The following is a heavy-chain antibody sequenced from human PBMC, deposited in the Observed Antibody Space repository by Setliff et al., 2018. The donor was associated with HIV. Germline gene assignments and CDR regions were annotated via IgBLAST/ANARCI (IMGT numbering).Heavy chain of an antibody. CDR2: IYHSEST. D-gene: IGHD3-22*01. Sequence: PSETLSLTCAVSGYSISSGYYWGWIRQPPGKGLEWIGSIYHSESTNYNPSLKSRVTMSVDTSKNQFSLKLSSVTAADTAVYYCARLRHTYYYDSSYFDYWGQGTLVPVSS. CDR1: GYSISSGYY. CDR3: ARLRHTYYYDSSYFDY. J-gene: IGHJ4*02. V-gene: IGHV4-38-2*01.